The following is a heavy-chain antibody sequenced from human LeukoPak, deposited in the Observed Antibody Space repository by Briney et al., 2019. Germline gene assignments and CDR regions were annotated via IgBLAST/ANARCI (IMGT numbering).Heavy chain of an antibody. CDR1: GFTFSSYA. CDR2: ISSNGGST. CDR3: ARDKLGSSDY. J-gene: IGHJ4*02. D-gene: IGHD6-6*01. V-gene: IGHV3-64*01. Sequence: DPGGSLRLSCAASGFTFSSYAMHWVRQAPGKGLEYVSAISSNGGSTYYANSVKGRFTISRDNSKNTLYLQMGSLRAEDMAVYYCARDKLGSSDYWGQGTLVTVSS.